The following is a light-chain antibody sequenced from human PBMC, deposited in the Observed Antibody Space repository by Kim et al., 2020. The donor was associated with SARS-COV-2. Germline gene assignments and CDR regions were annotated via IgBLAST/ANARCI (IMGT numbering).Light chain of an antibody. J-gene: IGKJ2*01. CDR1: QSVSNN. CDR2: GAS. CDR3: HQYNDWPPGDT. Sequence: SPGERATLSCRASQSVSNNLAWYQLKPGQAPRRLIYGASTRATGTPARFSGSGSGTDFTLTVSSLQSEDFAVYYCHQYNDWPPGDTFGQGTKLEI. V-gene: IGKV3-15*01.